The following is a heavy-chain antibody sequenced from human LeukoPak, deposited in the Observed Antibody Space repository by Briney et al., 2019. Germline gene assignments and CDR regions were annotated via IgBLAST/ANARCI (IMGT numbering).Heavy chain of an antibody. Sequence: KASETLSLTCTVSGGSISSSNYYWGWIRQPPGKGLEWIGSIYYSGSTSYNPSLKSRVTISVDTSKNQFSLKLSSVTAADTAVYYCASPSIGPFDYWGQGTLVTVSS. CDR1: GGSISSSNYY. V-gene: IGHV4-39*01. CDR2: IYYSGST. D-gene: IGHD3-3*02. J-gene: IGHJ4*02. CDR3: ASPSIGPFDY.